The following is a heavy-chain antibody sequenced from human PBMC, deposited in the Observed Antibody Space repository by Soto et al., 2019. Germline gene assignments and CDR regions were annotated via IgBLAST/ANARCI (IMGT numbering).Heavy chain of an antibody. CDR2: ISSTTNYI. J-gene: IGHJ4*02. CDR3: ARESEDLTSNFDY. Sequence: PGGSLRLSCAASGFTFTRYIMNWVRQSQGKGLEWVSSISSTTNYIYYGDSMKGRFTISRDNAKNSLYLEMNSLRAEDTAVYYCARESEDLTSNFDYWGQGTLVTVSS. V-gene: IGHV3-21*06. CDR1: GFTFTRYI.